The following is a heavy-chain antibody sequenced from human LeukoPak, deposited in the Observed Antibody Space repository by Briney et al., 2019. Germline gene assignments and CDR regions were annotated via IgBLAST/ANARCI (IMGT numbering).Heavy chain of an antibody. CDR1: GYTFTSYD. Sequence: GASVRVSCKASGYTFTSYDINWVRQATGQGLEWMGWMNPNSGNTGYAQEFQGRVTMTRNTSISTAYMELSSLRSEDTAVYYCARGRFPLLHYYDSSEDYWGQGTLVTVSS. D-gene: IGHD3-22*01. J-gene: IGHJ4*02. CDR2: MNPNSGNT. V-gene: IGHV1-8*02. CDR3: ARGRFPLLHYYDSSEDY.